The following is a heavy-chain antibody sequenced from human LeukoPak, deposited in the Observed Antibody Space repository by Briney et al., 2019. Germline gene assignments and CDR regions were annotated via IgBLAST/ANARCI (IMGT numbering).Heavy chain of an antibody. CDR2: ISSSSSTI. J-gene: IGHJ4*02. CDR1: GFTFSSYS. V-gene: IGHV3-48*04. D-gene: IGHD3-22*01. Sequence: PGGSLRLSCAASGFTFSSYSMNWVRQAPGKGLEWVSYISSSSSTIYYADSVKGRFTISRDNAKNSLYLQMNSLRAKDTAVYYCARVEVLDYDSSEFDYWGQGTLVTVSS. CDR3: ARVEVLDYDSSEFDY.